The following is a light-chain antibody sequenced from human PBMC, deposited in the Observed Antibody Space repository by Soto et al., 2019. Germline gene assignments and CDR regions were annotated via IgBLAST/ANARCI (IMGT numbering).Light chain of an antibody. Sequence: QSVLTQPPSASGTPGQRVSISCSGSSSNIGSNPVVWYQQVPGTAPKLLIYNNNQRPSGVPDRFSGSKSGASASLAISGLQSEDEADYYCAAWDDSLNGREFGGGTQLT. V-gene: IGLV1-44*01. CDR1: SSNIGSNP. CDR2: NNN. CDR3: AAWDDSLNGRE. J-gene: IGLJ2*01.